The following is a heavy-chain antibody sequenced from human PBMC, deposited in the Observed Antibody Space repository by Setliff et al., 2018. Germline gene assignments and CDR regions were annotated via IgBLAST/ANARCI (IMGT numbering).Heavy chain of an antibody. CDR2: ISDRSGSTI. CDR3: AGAFLYYYNSGNYYRYFDY. J-gene: IGHJ4*02. Sequence: GGSLRLSCVVSGFTFSDYYMSWIRQAPGKGLEWVSYISDRSGSTIYYADSVKGRFTISRDNAKNSLYLQMNSLRAEDTAQYYCAGAFLYYYNSGNYYRYFDYWGQGTLVTVSS. V-gene: IGHV3-11*01. CDR1: GFTFSDYY. D-gene: IGHD3-10*01.